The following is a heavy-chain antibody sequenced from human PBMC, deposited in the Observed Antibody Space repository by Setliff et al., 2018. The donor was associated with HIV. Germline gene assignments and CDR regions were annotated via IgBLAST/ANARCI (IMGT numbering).Heavy chain of an antibody. CDR3: AKGYNWNNAYYGLDV. CDR2: IYYSGST. CDR1: GGSISSYY. V-gene: IGHV4-59*06. Sequence: SETLSLTCTVSGGSISSYYWSWIRQPPGKGLEWIGYIYYSGSTYYNPSLKSRLTISVDTSKNQFSLKLSSVTAADTAVYYCAKGYNWNNAYYGLDVWGQGTTVTVSS. D-gene: IGHD1-1*01. J-gene: IGHJ6*02.